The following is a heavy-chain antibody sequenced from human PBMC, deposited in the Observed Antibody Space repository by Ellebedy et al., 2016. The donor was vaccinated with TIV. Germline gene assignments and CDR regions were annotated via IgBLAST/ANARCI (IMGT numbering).Heavy chain of an antibody. CDR2: MYSGGGT. V-gene: IGHV3-66*01. CDR1: GFSVGSNY. CDR3: ARGITAFFYGINV. D-gene: IGHD3-3*01. J-gene: IGHJ6*02. Sequence: GESLKISCAASGFSVGSNYMISVRQAPGKGLEWVSVMYSGGGTYYADSVKGRFTMSRDNSKNTLYLQMNSLRAEDTAVYHCARGITAFFYGINVWGQGTTVTVSS.